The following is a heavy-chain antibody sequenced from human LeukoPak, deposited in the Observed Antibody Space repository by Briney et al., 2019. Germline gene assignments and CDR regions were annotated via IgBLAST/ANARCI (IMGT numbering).Heavy chain of an antibody. Sequence: SETLSLTCTVSDYFISSGYYWSWIRQPPGKGLEWIGYFYHSGSTNYNPSLKSRVTISVDTSKNHFSLKLSSVTAADTAVYYCARGQWLPVFDFWGQGTLVTVSS. J-gene: IGHJ4*02. D-gene: IGHD3-22*01. CDR2: FYHSGST. CDR3: ARGQWLPVFDF. V-gene: IGHV4-61*03. CDR1: DYFISSGYY.